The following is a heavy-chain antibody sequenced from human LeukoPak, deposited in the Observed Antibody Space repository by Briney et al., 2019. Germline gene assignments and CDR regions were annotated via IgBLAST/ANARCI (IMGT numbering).Heavy chain of an antibody. CDR1: GGSISSYY. CDR2: IYYSGST. CDR3: ARTSGWYFDY. J-gene: IGHJ4*02. V-gene: IGHV4-59*01. Sequence: SETLSLTCTVSGGSISSYYWSWIRQPPGKGLEWIGYIYYSGSTNYNPSLKSRVTISVDTSKNQFSLKLSSVTAADTAVYYCARTSGWYFDYWGQGTLVTVSS. D-gene: IGHD6-19*01.